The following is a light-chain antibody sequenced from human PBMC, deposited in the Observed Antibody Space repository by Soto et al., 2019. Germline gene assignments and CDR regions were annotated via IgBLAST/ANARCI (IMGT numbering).Light chain of an antibody. V-gene: IGKV3-15*01. Sequence: EILMTQSPATLSVSPGERATLSCRASQSVSSNLAWYQQKPGQAPRLLIYGASTRATGIPARFSGSGSGTEFTLTISSLQSEDFAVYYCQQYNNWPLTFGGGTKVDTK. CDR2: GAS. J-gene: IGKJ4*01. CDR3: QQYNNWPLT. CDR1: QSVSSN.